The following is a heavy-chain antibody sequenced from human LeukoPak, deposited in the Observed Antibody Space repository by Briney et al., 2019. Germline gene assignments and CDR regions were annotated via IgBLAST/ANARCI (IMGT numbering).Heavy chain of an antibody. Sequence: ASVKVSCKASGYTFTSYDINWVRQATGQGLEWMGWMNPNSGNTGYVQKFQGRVTMTRNTSISTAYMELSSLRSEDTAVYYCARGPPYDFWSGYGGFDYWGQGTLVTVSS. CDR3: ARGPPYDFWSGYGGFDY. V-gene: IGHV1-8*01. D-gene: IGHD3-3*01. CDR2: MNPNSGNT. CDR1: GYTFTSYD. J-gene: IGHJ4*02.